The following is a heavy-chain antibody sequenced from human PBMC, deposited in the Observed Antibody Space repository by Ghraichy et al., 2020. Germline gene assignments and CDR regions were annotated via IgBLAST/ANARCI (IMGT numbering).Heavy chain of an antibody. CDR2: ISGSGGST. J-gene: IGHJ5*02. CDR1: GFTFSSYA. CDR3: AKELAGTTFSSWFDP. Sequence: GGSLRLSCAASGFTFSSYAMSWVRQAPGKGLEWVSAISGSGGSTYYADSVKGRFTISRDNSKNTLYLQMNSLRAEDMAVYYCAKELAGTTFSSWFDPWGQGTLVTVSS. V-gene: IGHV3-23*01. D-gene: IGHD1-1*01.